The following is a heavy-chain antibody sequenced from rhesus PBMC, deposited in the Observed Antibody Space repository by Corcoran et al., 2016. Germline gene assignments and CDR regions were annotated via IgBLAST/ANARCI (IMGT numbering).Heavy chain of an antibody. CDR1: GGSISSNYY. V-gene: IGHV4-160*01. J-gene: IGHJ4*01. CDR3: ARGSTRMITGYYLYFDY. D-gene: IGHD3-9*01. CDR2: IYSSGGST. Sequence: QVQLQESGPGLVKPSETLSLTCTVSGGSISSNYYWSWIRQPPGKDLERMGRIYSSGGSTNYNPSLKSRVTISRDTSKNQFSLKLSSVTAADTAVYYCARGSTRMITGYYLYFDYWGQGVLVTVSS.